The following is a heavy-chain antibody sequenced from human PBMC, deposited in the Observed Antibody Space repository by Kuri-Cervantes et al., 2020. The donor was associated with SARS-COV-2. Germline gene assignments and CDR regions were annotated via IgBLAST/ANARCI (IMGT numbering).Heavy chain of an antibody. CDR1: GFTFSSYW. V-gene: IGHV3-19*01. CDR2: VSWNGSRT. Sequence: GESLKISCADTGFTFSSYWMHWVRQAPGKGLEWVSGVSWNGSRTHYADSVKGRFIISRDNSRNFLYQQMNSLRPEDMAVYYCVRIASSSRCYMDVWGKGTTVTVSS. D-gene: IGHD6-13*01. CDR3: VRIASSSRCYMDV. J-gene: IGHJ6*03.